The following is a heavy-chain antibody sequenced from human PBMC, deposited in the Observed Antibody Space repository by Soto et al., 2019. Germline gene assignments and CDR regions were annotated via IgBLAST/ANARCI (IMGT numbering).Heavy chain of an antibody. J-gene: IGHJ4*02. CDR3: ATALGCRSTSCTLDY. V-gene: IGHV1-69*01. CDR2: IIPVSGAA. CDR1: GGTFGSYA. Sequence: QVQLVQSGAEVKKPGSSVKVSCKASGGTFGSYAFSWVRQAPGQGLEWMGGIIPVSGAAHYAQKFQGRVTITADESTCTAYMELSSLSSQYTAGYYCATALGCRSTSCTLDYWGQGTRVSVSS. D-gene: IGHD2-2*01.